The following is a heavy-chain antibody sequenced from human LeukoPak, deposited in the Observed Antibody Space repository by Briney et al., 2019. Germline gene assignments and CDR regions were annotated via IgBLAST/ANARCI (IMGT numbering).Heavy chain of an antibody. J-gene: IGHJ4*02. CDR3: ARLHPSQSGFSDY. Sequence: PSETLSLTCTVSGGSVSGYYWTWLRQPPGKGLEWIGYILYGGSTKYNPSLKSRITISVDTSKNRVSLRLRSVTAADTAMYYCARLHPSQSGFSDYWGQGTLVTVTS. D-gene: IGHD5-12*01. CDR2: ILYGGST. CDR1: GGSVSGYY. V-gene: IGHV4-59*08.